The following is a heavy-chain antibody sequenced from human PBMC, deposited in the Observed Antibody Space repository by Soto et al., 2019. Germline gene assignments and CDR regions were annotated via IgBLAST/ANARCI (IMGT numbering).Heavy chain of an antibody. CDR3: NRGQRAPIRDYYGHGMDV. J-gene: IGHJ6*02. CDR2: IRSRANNYAT. V-gene: IGHV3-73*02. D-gene: IGHD1-20*01. Sequence: EVHLVESGGGLVQPGGSLKLSCAASGFNFSGSAIHWVRQASGKGLEWVGRIRSRANNYATSSAASVKGRFKFSRDDSKNQAYLQMGTPKTQETAVYYCNRGQRAPIRDYYGHGMDVWGQGTTVTVSS. CDR1: GFNFSGSA.